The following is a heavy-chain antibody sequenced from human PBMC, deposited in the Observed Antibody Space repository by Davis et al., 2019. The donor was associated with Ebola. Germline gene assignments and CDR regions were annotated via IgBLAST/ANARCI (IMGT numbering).Heavy chain of an antibody. CDR2: IWPDDSDT. CDR1: GYSFNDQW. Sequence: PGGSLRLSCKGSGYSFNDQWIGWVRQLPGEGPEWMGIIWPDDSDTRYSPSFQGQVIISADKSITTTYLQWSSLKASDTAMYYCARLMGRVDSNSFRFFDSWGQGTLVTVSS. CDR3: ARLMGRVDSNSFRFFDS. D-gene: IGHD4-23*01. J-gene: IGHJ4*02. V-gene: IGHV5-51*01.